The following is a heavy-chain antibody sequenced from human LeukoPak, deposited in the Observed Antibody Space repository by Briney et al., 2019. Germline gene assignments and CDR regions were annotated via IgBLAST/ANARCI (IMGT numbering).Heavy chain of an antibody. V-gene: IGHV4-34*01. CDR3: AREKGTSGTEPD. CDR2: IDRSGRT. J-gene: IGHJ4*02. Sequence: SETLSLTCTVYGGSFSGSYWSWIRQPPGKGLDWIGEIDRSGRTIYNPSLQSRVTISFDTSKSQFSLRLSSVTAADTAVYYCAREKGTSGTEPDWGQGTLVTVSS. CDR1: GGSFSGSY. D-gene: IGHD6-13*01.